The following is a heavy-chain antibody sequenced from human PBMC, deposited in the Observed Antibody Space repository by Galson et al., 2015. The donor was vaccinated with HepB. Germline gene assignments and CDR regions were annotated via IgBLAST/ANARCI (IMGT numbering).Heavy chain of an antibody. Sequence: SLRLSCAASGFTFSCYSMNWVRQAPGKGLEWVSYISSSSSYIYYADSVKGRFTISRDNAKNSLYLQMNSLRAEDTAVYSCARGQHTAIVTTPLDLWGQGTMVTVSS. D-gene: IGHD5-18*01. CDR2: ISSSSSYI. CDR1: GFTFSCYS. V-gene: IGHV3-21*01. CDR3: ARGQHTAIVTTPLDL. J-gene: IGHJ5*02.